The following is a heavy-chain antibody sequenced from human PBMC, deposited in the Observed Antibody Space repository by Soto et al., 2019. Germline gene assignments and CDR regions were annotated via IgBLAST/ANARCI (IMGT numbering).Heavy chain of an antibody. CDR2: INPNSGCT. J-gene: IGHJ6*02. CDR1: GYTSTCYY. CDR3: ARAWELWSDYYYYGMDV. V-gene: IGHV1-2*04. D-gene: IGHD1-26*01. Sequence: AVKVSCKGSGYTSTCYYMHWVRHSLGLGLEWMGWINPNSGCTNYAQKFQGWVTMTRDTSISTDYMELSSLRSEDTAVYYCARAWELWSDYYYYGMDVWGQGTTVTISS.